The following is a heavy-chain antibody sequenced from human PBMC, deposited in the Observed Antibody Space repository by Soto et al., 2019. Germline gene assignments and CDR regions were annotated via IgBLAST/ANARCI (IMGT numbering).Heavy chain of an antibody. CDR3: ARALPYYYDSSGGYFDY. V-gene: IGHV1-69*01. J-gene: IGHJ4*02. Sequence: GGPVKVSCKASGGTLSRYSISWVRQGPGRGLEWMGGIIPIFGTANYAQKFQGRVTITADESTSTAYMELSSLRSEDTAVYYCARALPYYYDSSGGYFDYWGQGTLVTVSS. D-gene: IGHD3-22*01. CDR1: GGTLSRYS. CDR2: IIPIFGTA.